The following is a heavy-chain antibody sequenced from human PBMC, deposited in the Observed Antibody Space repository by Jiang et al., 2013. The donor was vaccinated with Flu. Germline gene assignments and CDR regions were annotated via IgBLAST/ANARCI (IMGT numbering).Heavy chain of an antibody. Sequence: PSETLSLTCTVSGGSISSSSYYWSWIRQPPGKGLEWIGSINYSGNTYYSPSLKSRVSISVDTSKSQFSLNLNSVTAADTAMYYCARDVIGAGGTDYWGQGTLVTVSS. CDR1: GGSISSSSYY. V-gene: IGHV4-39*02. J-gene: IGHJ4*02. CDR3: ARDVIGAGGTDY. CDR2: INYSGNT. D-gene: IGHD6-13*01.